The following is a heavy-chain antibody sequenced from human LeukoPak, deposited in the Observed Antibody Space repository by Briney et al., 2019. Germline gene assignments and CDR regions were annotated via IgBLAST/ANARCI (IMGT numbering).Heavy chain of an antibody. CDR3: ARSWYSLDS. CDR2: INEDGSAG. D-gene: IGHD6-13*01. Sequence: QPGGSLRLSCVASGFIFNSYYMSWVRQAPGKGLEWVANINEDGSAGYYVDAMQGRFTISRDNAKNSLYLQMNSLRAEDTAVYYCARSWYSLDSWGQGTLVTASS. V-gene: IGHV3-7*04. CDR1: GFIFNSYY. J-gene: IGHJ4*02.